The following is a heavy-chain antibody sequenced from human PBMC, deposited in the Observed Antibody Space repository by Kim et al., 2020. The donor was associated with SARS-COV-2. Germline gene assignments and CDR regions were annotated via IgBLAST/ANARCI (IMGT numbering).Heavy chain of an antibody. D-gene: IGHD6-13*01. V-gene: IGHV3-20*04. CDR3: ARASGLAAAGYFDY. CDR1: GFTFDDYG. Sequence: GGSLRLSCAASGFTFDDYGMSWVRQAPGKGLEWVSGINWNGGSTGYADSVKGRFTISRDNAKNSLYLQMNSLRAEDTALYYCARASGLAAAGYFDYWGQGTLVTVSS. CDR2: INWNGGST. J-gene: IGHJ4*02.